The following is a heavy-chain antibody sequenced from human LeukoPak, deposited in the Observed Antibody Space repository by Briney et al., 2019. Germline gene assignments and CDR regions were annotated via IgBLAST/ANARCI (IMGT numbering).Heavy chain of an antibody. Sequence: PGGSLRLSCAGSGFTFSTYGMSWVRQAPNKGLEWLSTISGSGDSTYYADSVKGRFTISRDNSKNTLFLQMNSLRVEDTAIYYCAKWQYYVSGDDYWGQGILVTVSS. V-gene: IGHV3-23*01. CDR1: GFTFSTYG. CDR2: ISGSGDST. D-gene: IGHD3-10*01. CDR3: AKWQYYVSGDDY. J-gene: IGHJ4*02.